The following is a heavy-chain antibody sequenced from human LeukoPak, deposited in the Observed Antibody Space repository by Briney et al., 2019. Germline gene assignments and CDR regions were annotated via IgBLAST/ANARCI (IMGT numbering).Heavy chain of an antibody. CDR1: GGSISSGGYY. Sequence: SQTLSLTCTVSGGSISSGGYYWSWIRQHPGKGLEWIGYIYYSGSTYYNPSLKSRVTISVDTSKNQFSLKLSSATAADTAVYYCARSVGTYGGNPQQALYYFDSWGQGTLVTVSS. D-gene: IGHD4-23*01. CDR2: IYYSGST. J-gene: IGHJ4*02. V-gene: IGHV4-31*03. CDR3: ARSVGTYGGNPQQALYYFDS.